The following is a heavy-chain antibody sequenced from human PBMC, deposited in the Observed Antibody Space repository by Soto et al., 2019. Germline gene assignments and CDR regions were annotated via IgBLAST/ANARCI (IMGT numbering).Heavy chain of an antibody. Sequence: SETLSLTCTVSGGSISSYYWSWIRQPAGKGLEWIGRIYTSGSTNYNPSLKSRVTMSVDTSKNQFSLKLSSVTAADTAVYYCARVNIAAAATTVDYWGQGALVTVSS. CDR3: ARVNIAAAATTVDY. CDR2: IYTSGST. D-gene: IGHD6-13*01. CDR1: GGSISSYY. V-gene: IGHV4-4*07. J-gene: IGHJ4*02.